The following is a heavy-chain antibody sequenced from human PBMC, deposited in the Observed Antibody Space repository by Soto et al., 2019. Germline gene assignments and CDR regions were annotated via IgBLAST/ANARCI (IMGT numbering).Heavy chain of an antibody. D-gene: IGHD3-3*01. CDR3: TASEWLADYYYYYGMDV. Sequence: GGSLRLSCAASGFTFSSYWMSWVRQAPGKGLEWVANLKQDGRETYYVDSVKGRFTISRDNAKNSLYLQMNSLRAEDTAIYYCTASEWLADYYYYYGMDVWGQGTTVTVSS. CDR1: GFTFSSYW. CDR2: LKQDGRET. J-gene: IGHJ6*02. V-gene: IGHV3-7*05.